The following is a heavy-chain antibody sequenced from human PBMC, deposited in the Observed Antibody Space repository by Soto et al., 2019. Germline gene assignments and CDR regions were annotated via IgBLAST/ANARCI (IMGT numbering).Heavy chain of an antibody. CDR3: ARAREPEYSSAIFFDI. CDR1: GGSFSGYY. Sequence: SETLSLTCAVYGGSFSGYYWSWIRQPPGKGLEWIGEINHSGSTNYNPSLKSRVTISVDTSKNQFSLKLSSVTAADTAVYYCARAREPEYSSAIFFDIWGQGALVTVSS. V-gene: IGHV4-34*01. D-gene: IGHD5-18*01. J-gene: IGHJ4*02. CDR2: INHSGST.